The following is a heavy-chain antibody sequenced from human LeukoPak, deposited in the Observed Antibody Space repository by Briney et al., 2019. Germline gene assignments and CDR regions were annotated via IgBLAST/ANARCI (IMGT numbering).Heavy chain of an antibody. V-gene: IGHV3-23*01. CDR1: GFTFSNYA. CDR2: ITSAGNT. Sequence: GGSLRLSCAASGFTFSNYAMNWVRQAPGKGLEWVSAITSAGNTYYADSVKGRFTISRDSSKNTLYLQMNGLRSEDTAVYYCAKGGGPYHLPTDYWGQGTLVTVSS. J-gene: IGHJ4*02. D-gene: IGHD2-2*01. CDR3: AKGGGPYHLPTDY.